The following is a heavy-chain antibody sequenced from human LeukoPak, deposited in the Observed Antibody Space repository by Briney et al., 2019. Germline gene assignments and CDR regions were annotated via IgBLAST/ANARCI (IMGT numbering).Heavy chain of an antibody. J-gene: IGHJ4*02. CDR2: IIPIFGTA. CDR3: ARTPAVVVVAATHFDY. D-gene: IGHD2-15*01. CDR1: GGTFSSYA. V-gene: IGHV1-69*01. Sequence: VASVKVSCKASGGTFSSYAISWVRQAPGQGLEWMGGIIPIFGTANYAQKFQGRVTITADESASTAYMELSSLRSGDTAVYYCARTPAVVVVAATHFDYWGQGTLVTASS.